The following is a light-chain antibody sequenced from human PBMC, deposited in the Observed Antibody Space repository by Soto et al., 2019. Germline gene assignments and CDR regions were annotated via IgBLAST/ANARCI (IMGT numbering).Light chain of an antibody. V-gene: IGLV2-14*03. CDR2: DVS. CDR3: SSYNTSNTRQIV. Sequence: QSVLTQPASVSGSPGQSITISCTGTSSDVGGYNYVSWYQHHPGKAPKLLIYDVSNRPSGISNRFSGSKSDNTASLTIYGLQPEDEADYYCSSYNTSNTRQIVFGTGTKVTVL. CDR1: SSDVGGYNY. J-gene: IGLJ1*01.